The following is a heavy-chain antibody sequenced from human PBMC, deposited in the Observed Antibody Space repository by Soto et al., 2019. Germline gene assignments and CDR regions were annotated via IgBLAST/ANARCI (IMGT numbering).Heavy chain of an antibody. D-gene: IGHD2-2*01. V-gene: IGHV3-48*03. CDR1: GFTFSSFE. Sequence: LRLSCAASGFTFSSFEMNWVRQAPGKGLEWVSYINSGTTTYYADSVRGRFTISRDNAKNSLYLQMHSPRAEDTAVYYCARDSGACSTTTCYRYFDPWGQGTQVTVSS. CDR2: INSGTTT. J-gene: IGHJ5*02. CDR3: ARDSGACSTTTCYRYFDP.